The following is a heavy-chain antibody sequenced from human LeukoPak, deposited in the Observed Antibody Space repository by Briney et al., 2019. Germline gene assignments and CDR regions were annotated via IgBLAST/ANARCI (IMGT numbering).Heavy chain of an antibody. V-gene: IGHV1-69*13. CDR3: ARVKDILTGYYLFDY. CDR1: GCSVSSYA. D-gene: IGHD3-9*01. CDR2: SIPIFGTA. J-gene: IGHJ4*02. Sequence: ASAKVSCKASGCSVSSYAIGGVRQAPGQGLEWMGGSIPIFGTANYAQKFQGRVTITADESTSTAYMELSSLRSEDTAVYYCARVKDILTGYYLFDYWGQGTLVTVSS.